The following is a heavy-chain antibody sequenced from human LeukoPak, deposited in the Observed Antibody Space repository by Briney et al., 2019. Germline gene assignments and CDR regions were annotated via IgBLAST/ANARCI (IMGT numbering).Heavy chain of an antibody. CDR2: INPSGGST. D-gene: IGHD2-15*01. Sequence: ASVKVSCKASGYTFTRYYMHWVRQAPGQGLEWMGIINPSGGSTSYAQKFQGRVTMTRDTSTSTVYMELSSLRSEDTAVYYCARDRAAYDAFDIWGQGTMVTVSS. J-gene: IGHJ3*02. V-gene: IGHV1-46*01. CDR3: ARDRAAYDAFDI. CDR1: GYTFTRYY.